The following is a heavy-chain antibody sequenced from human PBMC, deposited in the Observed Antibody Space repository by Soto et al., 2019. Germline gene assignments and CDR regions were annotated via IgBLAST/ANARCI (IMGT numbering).Heavy chain of an antibody. J-gene: IGHJ3*02. Sequence: EVQLLESGGGLVQPGGSLRLSCAASGFTFSSYAMSWVRQAPGKGLEWVSAISGSGGNTYYADSVKGRFTISRDNSKNTLNLQMNGLRAEDTAVYYCAKVVGSGSYFDAFDIWGQGAMVTVSS. CDR3: AKVVGSGSYFDAFDI. V-gene: IGHV3-23*01. CDR2: ISGSGGNT. CDR1: GFTFSSYA. D-gene: IGHD1-26*01.